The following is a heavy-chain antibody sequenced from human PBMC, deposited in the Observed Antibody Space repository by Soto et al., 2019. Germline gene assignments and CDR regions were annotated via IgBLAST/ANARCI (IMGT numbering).Heavy chain of an antibody. Sequence: PSVTLSLTWTVDGGNFSGYYWTWIRQHPGTGLEWIGEINHSGSTNYNPSLKSRVTISVDTSKNQFSLKLSSVTAADTAVYYCARYGSGECNRGSCYSPFDYWGQGTLVTVSS. J-gene: IGHJ4*02. V-gene: IGHV4-34*01. D-gene: IGHD2-15*01. CDR1: GGNFSGYY. CDR3: ARYGSGECNRGSCYSPFDY. CDR2: INHSGST.